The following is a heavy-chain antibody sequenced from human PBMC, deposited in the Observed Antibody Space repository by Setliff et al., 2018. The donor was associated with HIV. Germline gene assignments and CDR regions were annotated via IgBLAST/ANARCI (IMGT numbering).Heavy chain of an antibody. V-gene: IGHV4-59*11. CDR1: GSSISSHY. D-gene: IGHD2-21*01. CDR2: IYYSGST. CDR3: ALRRDGYIYYYYGMDV. J-gene: IGHJ6*02. Sequence: PSETLSLTCTVSGSSISSHYWGWIRQPPGKGLEWIGYIYYSGSTNYNPSLKSRVTISVETSKNQFPLKLTSVTAADTAVYYCALRRDGYIYYYYGMDVWGQGTTVTVSS.